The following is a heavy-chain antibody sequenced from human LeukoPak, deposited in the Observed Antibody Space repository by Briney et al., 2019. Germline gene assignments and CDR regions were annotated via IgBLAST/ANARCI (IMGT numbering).Heavy chain of an antibody. CDR1: GYSFTNYW. CDR3: ARLDGYGARYYDSSGSRGHDAFDI. CDR2: IYPGDSDT. Sequence: GESLQISCQGSGYSFTNYWIGWVRQMPGKGLEWMGLIYPGDSDTRYSPSFQGQVIISADKSINTAYLQWSSLKASDTAMYYCARLDGYGARYYDSSGSRGHDAFDIWGQGTMVTVSA. D-gene: IGHD3-22*01. V-gene: IGHV5-51*01. J-gene: IGHJ3*02.